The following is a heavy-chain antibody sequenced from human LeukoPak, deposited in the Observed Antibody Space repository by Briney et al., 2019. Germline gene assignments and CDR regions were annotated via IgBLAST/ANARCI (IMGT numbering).Heavy chain of an antibody. V-gene: IGHV3-23*01. CDR1: GFTFGSYA. D-gene: IGHD3-10*01. CDR3: AKRGGGSGLFDY. CDR2: ISDSGVNT. J-gene: IGHJ4*02. Sequence: GGSLRLSCAASGFTFGSYAMTWVRQAPGKGLEWVSSISDSGVNTYYADSVKGRSTISRDNSKNTLYLQMNSLRAEDTAVYYCAKRGGGSGLFDYWGQGTLVTVSS.